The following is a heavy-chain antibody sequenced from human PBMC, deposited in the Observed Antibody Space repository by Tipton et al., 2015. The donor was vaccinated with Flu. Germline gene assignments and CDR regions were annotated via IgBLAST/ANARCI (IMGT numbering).Heavy chain of an antibody. D-gene: IGHD3-10*01. J-gene: IGHJ4*02. CDR2: IYSSGST. V-gene: IGHV4-4*07. Sequence: TLSLTCTVSGGSLSSYYWSWIRQPAGKGLEWIGRIYSSGSTKYNSSLKSRVTMSVDTSKNQFTLKLSSVTAADTAVYYCARGSGSGTYVIFEYWGQGTLVIVPS. CDR1: GGSLSSYY. CDR3: ARGSGSGTYVIFEY.